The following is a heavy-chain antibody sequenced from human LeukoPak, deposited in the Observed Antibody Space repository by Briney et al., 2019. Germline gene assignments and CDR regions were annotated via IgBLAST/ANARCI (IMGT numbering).Heavy chain of an antibody. CDR2: INHSGST. J-gene: IGHJ4*02. V-gene: IGHV4-34*01. Sequence: PSETLSLTCAVYGGSFSGYYWSWIRQPPGKGLEWIGEINHSGSTNYNPSLKSRVTISVDTSKNQFSLKLSSVTAADTAAYYCARGGDYPDYWGQGTLVTVSS. CDR1: GGSFSGYY. CDR3: ARGGDYPDY.